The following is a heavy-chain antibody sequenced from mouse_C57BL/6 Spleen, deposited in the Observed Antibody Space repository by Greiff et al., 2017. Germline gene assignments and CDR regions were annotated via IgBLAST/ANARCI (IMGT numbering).Heavy chain of an antibody. V-gene: IGHV7-3*01. Sequence: DVHLVEPGGGLVQPGGSLSLSCAASGFTFTDYYMSWVRQPPGKALEWLGFISTKANGYTTEYSASVKGRLTISRDNSQCILYLQMNALRAENSATYYCAVYDGRWYFDVWGTGTTVTVSS. CDR3: AVYDGRWYFDV. CDR1: GFTFTDYY. J-gene: IGHJ1*03. CDR2: ISTKANGYTT.